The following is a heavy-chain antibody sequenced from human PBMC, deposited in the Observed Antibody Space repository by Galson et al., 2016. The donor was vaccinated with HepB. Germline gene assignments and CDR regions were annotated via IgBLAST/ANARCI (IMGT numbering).Heavy chain of an antibody. CDR3: ARGPNLDS. D-gene: IGHD2-8*01. J-gene: IGHJ4*02. V-gene: IGHV3-53*04. Sequence: SLRLSCAVSGISIGGHYMSWVRQAPGKGLEWVSLIYTSGDTNHADSVKGRFTISRHISENTLYLQMDSLRAEDTAIYYCARGPNLDSWGQGTPVTVSS. CDR2: IYTSGDT. CDR1: GISIGGHY.